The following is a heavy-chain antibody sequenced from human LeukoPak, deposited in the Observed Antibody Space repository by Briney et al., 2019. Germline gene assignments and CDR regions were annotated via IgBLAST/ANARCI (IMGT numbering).Heavy chain of an antibody. CDR2: INPNSGDT. D-gene: IGHD1-26*01. CDR1: GYTFTGHY. Sequence: ASVKVSCKASGYTFTGHYVHWVRQAPGQGLEWMGWINPNSGDTIYAQKFQGRVTMTRDTSISTAHMELSRLRSDDTAVYYCAEDLLPGSYQPFDYWGQGTLVTVSS. CDR3: AEDLLPGSYQPFDY. J-gene: IGHJ4*02. V-gene: IGHV1-2*02.